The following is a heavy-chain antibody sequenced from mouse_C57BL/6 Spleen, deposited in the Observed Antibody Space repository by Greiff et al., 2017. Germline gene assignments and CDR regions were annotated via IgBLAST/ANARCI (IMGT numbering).Heavy chain of an antibody. CDR2: INPSNGGT. Sequence: QVQLKQPGTELVKPGASVKLSCKASGYTFTSYWMHWVKQRPGQGLEWIGNINPSNGGTNYNEKFKSKATLTVDKSSSTAYMQLSSLTSEDSAVYYCAREDIYDYDAWFAYWGQGTLVTVSA. CDR3: AREDIYDYDAWFAY. V-gene: IGHV1-53*01. CDR1: GYTFTSYW. D-gene: IGHD2-4*01. J-gene: IGHJ3*01.